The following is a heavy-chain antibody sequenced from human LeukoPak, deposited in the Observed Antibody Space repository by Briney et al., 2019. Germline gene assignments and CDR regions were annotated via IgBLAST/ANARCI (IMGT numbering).Heavy chain of an antibody. J-gene: IGHJ4*02. V-gene: IGHV4-39*07. CDR2: IYYSGST. D-gene: IGHD5-18*01. CDR3: ARGFMVTSFDY. CDR1: GFTVSSNY. Sequence: GSLRLSCAASGFTVSSNYMSWVRQAPGKGLEWIGSIYYSGSTYYNPSLKSRVTISVDTSKNQFSLKLSSVTAADTAVYYCARGFMVTSFDYWGQGTLVTVSS.